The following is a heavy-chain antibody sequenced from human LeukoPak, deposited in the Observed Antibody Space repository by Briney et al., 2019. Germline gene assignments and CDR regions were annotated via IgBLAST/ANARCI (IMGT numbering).Heavy chain of an antibody. CDR1: GFTFDDYA. CDR2: ISWNSGSI. V-gene: IGHV3-9*01. Sequence: GRSLRLFCAASGFTFDDYAMHWVRQAPGKGLEWVSGISWNSGSIGYADSVKGRFTISRDNAKNSLYLQMNSLRAEDTALYYCAKDQFRSYGSFDYWGQGTLVTVSS. D-gene: IGHD5-18*01. J-gene: IGHJ4*02. CDR3: AKDQFRSYGSFDY.